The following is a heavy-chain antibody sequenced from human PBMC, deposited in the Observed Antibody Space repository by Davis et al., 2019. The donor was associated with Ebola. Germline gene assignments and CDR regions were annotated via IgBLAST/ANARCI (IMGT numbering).Heavy chain of an antibody. D-gene: IGHD2-15*01. Sequence: PSETLSLTCTVSGGSISSYYWSWIRQPPGKGLEWIGYIYYSGSTNYNPSLKSRVTISVDTSKNQFSLKLSSVTAADTAVYYCARGLRNCSGGSCYSDYYYMDVWGKGTTVTVSS. CDR2: IYYSGST. J-gene: IGHJ6*03. CDR3: ARGLRNCSGGSCYSDYYYMDV. V-gene: IGHV4-59*01. CDR1: GGSISSYY.